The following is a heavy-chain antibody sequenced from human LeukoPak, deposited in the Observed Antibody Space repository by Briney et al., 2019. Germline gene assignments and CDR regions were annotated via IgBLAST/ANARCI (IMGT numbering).Heavy chain of an antibody. CDR2: LSATTGNA. V-gene: IGHV3-23*01. D-gene: IGHD1-26*01. CDR3: ATDSYSGINYYIS. Sequence: GGSLRLSCAASGFTFDGFTFDNYGLSWVRQAPGKGLEWVSALSATTGNAYYADSVKGRFTISRDNSKNTLSLQMSSLRVEDTALYYCATDSYSGINYYISRGRGTLVTVSS. CDR1: GFTFDGFTFDNYG. J-gene: IGHJ4*02.